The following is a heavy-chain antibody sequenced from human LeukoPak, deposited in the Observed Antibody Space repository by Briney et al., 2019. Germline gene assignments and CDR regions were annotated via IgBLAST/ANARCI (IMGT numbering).Heavy chain of an antibody. Sequence: GGTLRLSCAASGFTFSSYAMSWVRQAPGKGLEWVSTISGSGGSTYYADSVKGRFTISRDNSKNTLYLQMNSLRAEDTAVYYCARALSAYDSSGFPYLYYFDYWGQGTLVTVSP. CDR2: ISGSGGST. CDR3: ARALSAYDSSGFPYLYYFDY. J-gene: IGHJ4*02. D-gene: IGHD3-22*01. V-gene: IGHV3-23*01. CDR1: GFTFSSYA.